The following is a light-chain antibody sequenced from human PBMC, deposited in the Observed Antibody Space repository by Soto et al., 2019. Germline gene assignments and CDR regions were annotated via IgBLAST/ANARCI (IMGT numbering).Light chain of an antibody. J-gene: IGKJ1*01. CDR2: DAS. CDR3: QMYKIYPRA. V-gene: IGKV1-5*01. CDR1: QSISSW. Sequence: DIQMTQSPSTLSASVGDRVTITCRASQSISSWLAWYQQKPGKAPKLLIYDASILESGVPSRFSGSGSATEYTLTIRTLQLEYFAIYYSQMYKIYPRAFGQ.